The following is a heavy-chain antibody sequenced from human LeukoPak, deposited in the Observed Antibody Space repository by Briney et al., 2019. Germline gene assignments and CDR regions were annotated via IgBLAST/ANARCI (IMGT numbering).Heavy chain of an antibody. V-gene: IGHV1-46*01. CDR2: VNPSGGST. J-gene: IGHJ4*02. D-gene: IGHD5-24*01. CDR3: AKIAAEMAPHYYFDY. CDR1: GYTFTSYY. Sequence: ASVKVSCKASGYTFTSYYMHWVRQAPGQGLEWMGIVNPSGGSTSYAQKFQGRVTMTRDMSTSTVYMELSRLRSDDTAVYYCAKIAAEMAPHYYFDYWGQGTLVTVSS.